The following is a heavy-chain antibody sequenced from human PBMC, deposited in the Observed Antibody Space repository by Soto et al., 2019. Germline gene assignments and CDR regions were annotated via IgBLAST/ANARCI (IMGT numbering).Heavy chain of an antibody. CDR3: ARALYYYDSSGYPGYYYYEMDV. V-gene: IGHV1-8*01. CDR1: GNTFTSYD. J-gene: IGHJ6*02. CDR2: MKPNSGNT. D-gene: IGHD3-22*01. Sequence: ASVKVSCKASGNTFTSYDINWVRQATGQGLEWMGWMKPNSGNTGYAQKFQGRVTMTRNTSISTAYMELSSLRSEDTAVYYCARALYYYDSSGYPGYYYYEMDVWGQGTTVTVSS.